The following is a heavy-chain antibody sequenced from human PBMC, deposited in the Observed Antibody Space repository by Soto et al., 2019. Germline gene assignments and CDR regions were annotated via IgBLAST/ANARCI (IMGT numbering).Heavy chain of an antibody. Sequence: ASVKVSCTASGYTFTSYGIIWVRQAPGQGLEWMGWISAYNGNTNYAQKLQGRVTMTTDTSTSTAYMELRSLRSDDTAVYYCARSRGGSSWYLDYYFDYWGQGTLVTVSS. CDR1: GYTFTSYG. CDR2: ISAYNGNT. J-gene: IGHJ4*02. D-gene: IGHD6-13*01. CDR3: ARSRGGSSWYLDYYFDY. V-gene: IGHV1-18*01.